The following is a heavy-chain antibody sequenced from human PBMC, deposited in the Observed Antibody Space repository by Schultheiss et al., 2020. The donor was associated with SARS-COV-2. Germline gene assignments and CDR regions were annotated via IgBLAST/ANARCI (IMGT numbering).Heavy chain of an antibody. D-gene: IGHD6-19*01. CDR3: ARDPLLYSSGWYGYYYGMDV. CDR2: IYSGGST. V-gene: IGHV3-66*01. Sequence: GESLKISCAASGFTFSSYAMSWVRQAPGKGLEWVSVIYSGGSTYYADSVKGRFTISRDNSKNTVYLQINSLRAEDTAVYYCARDPLLYSSGWYGYYYGMDVWGQGTTVTVSS. J-gene: IGHJ6*02. CDR1: GFTFSSYA.